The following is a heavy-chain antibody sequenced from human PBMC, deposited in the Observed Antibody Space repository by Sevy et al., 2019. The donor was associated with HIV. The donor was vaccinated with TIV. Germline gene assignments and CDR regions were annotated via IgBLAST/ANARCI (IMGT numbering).Heavy chain of an antibody. V-gene: IGHV4-59*01. Sequence: SETLSLTCTVSGGSISSYYWSWIRQPPGKGLEWIGYIYCSGSTNYNPSLKSRVTISVDTSKNQFSLKLSSVTAADTAVYYCARDNTYYYDSSGRRDWFDPWGQGTLVTVSS. CDR3: ARDNTYYYDSSGRRDWFDP. J-gene: IGHJ5*02. D-gene: IGHD3-22*01. CDR1: GGSISSYY. CDR2: IYCSGST.